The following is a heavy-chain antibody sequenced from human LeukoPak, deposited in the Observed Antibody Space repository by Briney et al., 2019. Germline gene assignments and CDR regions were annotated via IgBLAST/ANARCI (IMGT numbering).Heavy chain of an antibody. CDR3: ARGHVRGTMMVVDPRGSFDP. CDR1: GGSISSGDYY. J-gene: IGHJ5*02. V-gene: IGHV4-30-4*08. CDR2: IYYSGST. Sequence: SQTLSLTCTVSGGSISSGDYYWSWIRQPPGKGLEWIGYIYYSGSTYYNPSLKSRVTISVDTSKNQFSLKLSSVTAADTAVYYCARGHVRGTMMVVDPRGSFDPWGQGTLVTVSS. D-gene: IGHD3-22*01.